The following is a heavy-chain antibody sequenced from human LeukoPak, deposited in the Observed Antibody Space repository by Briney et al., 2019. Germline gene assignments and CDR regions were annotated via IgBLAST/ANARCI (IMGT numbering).Heavy chain of an antibody. V-gene: IGHV3-23*01. J-gene: IGHJ4*02. D-gene: IGHD3-22*01. CDR2: ISGSGGST. CDR3: AKSGYYYDSSGCYFDY. Sequence: GGSLRLSCAASGFTFSSYAMSWVRQAPGKGLEWVSAISGSGGSTYYADSVKGRFTISRDNSKNTLYLQMNSLRAEDTAVYYCAKSGYYYDSSGCYFDYWGQGTLVTVSS. CDR1: GFTFSSYA.